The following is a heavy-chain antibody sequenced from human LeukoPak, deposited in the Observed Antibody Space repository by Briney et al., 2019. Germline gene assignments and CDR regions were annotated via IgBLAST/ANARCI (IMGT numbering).Heavy chain of an antibody. CDR3: ARAIVGATGFDY. J-gene: IGHJ4*02. V-gene: IGHV3-23*01. Sequence: GGSLRLSCAASGFTFSSSSISWVRQAPGKGLEWVSAITDAVGSTHYADSVKGRFTISRDNSKNTLFLHMNSLRAEDTAVYYCARAIVGATGFDYWGQGTLVTVSS. CDR1: GFTFSSSS. CDR2: ITDAVGST. D-gene: IGHD1-26*01.